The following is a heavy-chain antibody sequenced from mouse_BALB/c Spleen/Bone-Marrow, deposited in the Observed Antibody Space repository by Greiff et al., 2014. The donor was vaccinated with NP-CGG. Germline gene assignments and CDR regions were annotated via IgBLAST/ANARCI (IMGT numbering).Heavy chain of an antibody. D-gene: IGHD1-1*01. CDR3: ARDYYGSLYAMDY. CDR2: IWAGGST. Sequence: VQLQESGPGLVAPSQSLSITCTVSGFSLTSYGVHWVRQPPGKGLKWLGVIWAGGSTNYNSALMSRLSISKDNSKSQVFLKMNSLQTDDTAMYYCARDYYGSLYAMDYWGQGTSVTVSS. V-gene: IGHV2-9*02. J-gene: IGHJ4*01. CDR1: GFSLTSYG.